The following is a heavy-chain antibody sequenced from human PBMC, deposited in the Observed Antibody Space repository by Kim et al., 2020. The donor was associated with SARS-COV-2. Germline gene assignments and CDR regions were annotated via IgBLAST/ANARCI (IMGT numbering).Heavy chain of an antibody. V-gene: IGHV4-31*02. J-gene: IGHJ3*02. Sequence: SLKSRVTISVDTSKNQFSLKLSSVTAADTAVYYCARAPWFGELLGGAFDIWGQGTMVTVSS. CDR3: ARAPWFGELLGGAFDI. D-gene: IGHD3-10*01.